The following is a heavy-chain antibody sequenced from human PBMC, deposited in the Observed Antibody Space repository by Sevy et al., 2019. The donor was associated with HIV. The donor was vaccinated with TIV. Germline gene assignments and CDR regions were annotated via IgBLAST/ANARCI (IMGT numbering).Heavy chain of an antibody. J-gene: IGHJ1*01. V-gene: IGHV1-18*01. CDR1: GYTFTSYG. CDR2: ISAYNGNT. Sequence: ASVKVSCKASGYTFTSYGISWARQAPGQGLEWMGWISAYNGNTNYAQKLQGRVTMTTDTSTSTAYMELRSLRSDDTAVYYCASCYYYDSSGYPEWEYFQHWGQGTLVTVSS. D-gene: IGHD3-22*01. CDR3: ASCYYYDSSGYPEWEYFQH.